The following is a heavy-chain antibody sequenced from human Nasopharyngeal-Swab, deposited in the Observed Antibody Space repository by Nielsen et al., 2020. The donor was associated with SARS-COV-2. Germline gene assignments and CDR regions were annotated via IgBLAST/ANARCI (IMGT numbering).Heavy chain of an antibody. V-gene: IGHV3-33*01. Sequence: VREAPGKGLEWVAVIWYDGGNKFYADSVKGRFAISRDNSENTLYLQTNSLRAEDTAVYYCARFGLYDTLTGYYSHYYMDVWGKGTTVTVSS. CDR3: ARFGLYDTLTGYYSHYYMDV. CDR2: IWYDGGNK. D-gene: IGHD3-9*01. J-gene: IGHJ6*03.